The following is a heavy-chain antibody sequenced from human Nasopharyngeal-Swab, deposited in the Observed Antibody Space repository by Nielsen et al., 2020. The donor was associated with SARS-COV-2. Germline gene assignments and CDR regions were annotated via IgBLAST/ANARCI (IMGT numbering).Heavy chain of an antibody. D-gene: IGHD1-1*01. V-gene: IGHV3-30-3*01. J-gene: IGHJ4*02. CDR2: ISYDGSNK. CDR3: ARDRNDDGYFDY. CDR1: GFTFSSYA. Sequence: GKSLKISCAASGFTFSSYAMHWVRQAPGKGLEWVAVISYDGSNKYYADSVKGRFTISRDNSKNTLYLQMNSLKAEDTAVYYCARDRNDDGYFDYWGQGTLVTVSS.